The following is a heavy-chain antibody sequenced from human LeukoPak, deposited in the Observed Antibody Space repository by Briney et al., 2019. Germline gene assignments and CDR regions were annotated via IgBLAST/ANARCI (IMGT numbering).Heavy chain of an antibody. CDR2: VSDGGGST. V-gene: IGHV3-23*01. Sequence: SGGSLRLSCAVSGFIFSNYAMSWVRQAPGKGLEWVSSVSDGGGSTYYADSVKGRFTVSRDNSKNTLYLQMNSLRAEDTAVYYCASRPFGNGWYYFNYWGQGALVTVSS. CDR1: GFIFSNYA. CDR3: ASRPFGNGWYYFNY. D-gene: IGHD6-19*01. J-gene: IGHJ4*02.